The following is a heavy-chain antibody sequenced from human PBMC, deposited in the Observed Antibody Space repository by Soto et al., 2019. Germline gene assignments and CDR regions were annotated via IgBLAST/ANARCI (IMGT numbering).Heavy chain of an antibody. Sequence: GESLKISCKGSGYSFTSNWINWVRQMPGKGLEWMGIIYPGDSDTSYSPSFQGQVTISADKSISTAYLQWSSLKASDTAMYYCAREMAAAGTYQFYYYGMDVWGQGTTVTVSS. CDR2: IYPGDSDT. V-gene: IGHV5-51*01. D-gene: IGHD6-13*01. CDR3: AREMAAAGTYQFYYYGMDV. CDR1: GYSFTSNW. J-gene: IGHJ6*02.